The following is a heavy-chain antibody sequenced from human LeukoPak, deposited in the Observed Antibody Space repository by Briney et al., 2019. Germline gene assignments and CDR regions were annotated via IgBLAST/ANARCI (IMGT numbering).Heavy chain of an antibody. CDR2: ISGSGGST. CDR3: AKFGAYCGGDCYYYFDY. CDR1: GFTFSSYA. D-gene: IGHD2-21*02. V-gene: IGHV3-23*01. J-gene: IGHJ4*02. Sequence: GGSLRLSCAASGFTFSSYAMSWVRQAPGKGLEWVSAISGSGGSTYYADSVKGRFTISRDNSKNTLYLQMNSLRAEDTAVYYCAKFGAYCGGDCYYYFDYWGQGALVTVSS.